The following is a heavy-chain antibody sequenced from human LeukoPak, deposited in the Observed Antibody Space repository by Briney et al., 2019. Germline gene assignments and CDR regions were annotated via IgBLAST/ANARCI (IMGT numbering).Heavy chain of an antibody. CDR2: ITSSSETI. Sequence: GGSLRLSCAASGFTFSIYSMNWVRQAPGKGLEWVSYITSSSETIYYADSVKGRFTVSRDNAKNSLYLQMNSLRAEDTAVYYCARPYVSGGFDYWGQGTLVTVSS. CDR3: ARPYVSGGFDY. D-gene: IGHD3-10*02. V-gene: IGHV3-48*01. CDR1: GFTFSIYS. J-gene: IGHJ4*02.